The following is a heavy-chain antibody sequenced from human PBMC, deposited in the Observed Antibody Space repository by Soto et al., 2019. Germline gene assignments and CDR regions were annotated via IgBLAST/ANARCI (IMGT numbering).Heavy chain of an antibody. Sequence: SETLSLTCTVSGGSISNYYWTWIRQPPGKGLEWIGYIYYSGSTKYNPSLKSRVTISVDTSKNQFSLKLSSVTAADTAVYYCARQSCRSTSCYSWVSWFDPWGQGTLVTV. CDR2: IYYSGST. V-gene: IGHV4-59*08. CDR1: GGSISNYY. D-gene: IGHD2-2*01. CDR3: ARQSCRSTSCYSWVSWFDP. J-gene: IGHJ5*02.